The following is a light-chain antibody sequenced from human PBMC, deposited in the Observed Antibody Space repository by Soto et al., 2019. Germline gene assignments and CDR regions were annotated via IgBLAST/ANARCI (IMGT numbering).Light chain of an antibody. CDR3: QQHDQGWT. CDR2: GAS. V-gene: IGKV3-15*01. CDR1: QSVRTK. Sequence: EMVMTQSPATLSVSLGERATLSCRASQSVRTKLVWYQQKPGQAPRLLIYGASTRATGIPARFSGSGSGTEFTLTISNLQSEDVAVYYCQQHDQGWTFGQGTKVEIK. J-gene: IGKJ1*01.